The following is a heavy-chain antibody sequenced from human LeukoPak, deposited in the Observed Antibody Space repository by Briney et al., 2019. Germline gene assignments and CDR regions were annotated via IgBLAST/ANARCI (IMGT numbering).Heavy chain of an antibody. Sequence: GGSLRLSCAASGFTFSSYGMHWVRQAPGKGLEWVAVIWYDGSNKYYADSVKGRFTISRDNSKNTLYLQMNSLRAEDTAVYYCAKHSSSWGNHDAFDIWGQGTMVTVSS. CDR2: IWYDGSNK. CDR3: AKHSSSWGNHDAFDI. CDR1: GFTFSSYG. J-gene: IGHJ3*02. D-gene: IGHD6-13*01. V-gene: IGHV3-33*06.